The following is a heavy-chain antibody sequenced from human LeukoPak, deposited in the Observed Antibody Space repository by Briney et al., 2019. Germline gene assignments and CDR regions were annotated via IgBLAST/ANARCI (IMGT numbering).Heavy chain of an antibody. CDR1: GGSFSGYY. CDR3: ARGLTGRPPGA. V-gene: IGHV4-34*01. D-gene: IGHD1-20*01. Sequence: PSETLSLTCAAYGGSFSGYYWSWIRQPPGKGLEWIGEINHSGSTNYNPSLKSRVTISVDMSKNQFSLKLSSVTAADTAVYYCARGLTGRPPGAWGQGTLVTVSS. CDR2: INHSGST. J-gene: IGHJ5*02.